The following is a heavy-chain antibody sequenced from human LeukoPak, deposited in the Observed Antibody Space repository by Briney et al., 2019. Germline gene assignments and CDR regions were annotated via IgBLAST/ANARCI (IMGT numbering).Heavy chain of an antibody. V-gene: IGHV4-59*11. J-gene: IGHJ6*03. CDR1: GGYLRDLY. CDR3: ARNGGSRFFYTDI. Sequence: PSETLSLTCSVSGGYLRDLYGSCLRQSPGKGLEWIGYIYYGGSTTYSPSLKSRVSISRDTSRNQLSLKLTSMAAADTAVYNCARNGGSRFFYTDIWGEGTTVSVS. D-gene: IGHD6-25*01. CDR2: IYYGGST.